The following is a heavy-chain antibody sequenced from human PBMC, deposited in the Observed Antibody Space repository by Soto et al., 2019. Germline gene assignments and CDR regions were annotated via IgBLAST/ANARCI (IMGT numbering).Heavy chain of an antibody. Sequence: EVQLVESGGGLVKPGGSLRLSCAASGFTLRTYTMNWVRQAPGKGLEWGSSISISSSDRYYADSVRGRFTISRDNAKNALDLHMNSRRADDTAVYFCVRGMNPLFGGQGTLVTVSS. CDR1: GFTLRTYT. V-gene: IGHV3-21*06. CDR3: VRGMNPLF. CDR2: ISISSSDR. J-gene: IGHJ4*01.